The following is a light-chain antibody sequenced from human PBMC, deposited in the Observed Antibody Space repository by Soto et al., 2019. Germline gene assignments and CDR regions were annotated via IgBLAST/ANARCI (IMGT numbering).Light chain of an antibody. CDR3: QQFNNWPVT. CDR2: DAS. J-gene: IGKJ3*01. V-gene: IGKV1D-13*01. Sequence: ANQLTQSPSSLSASVGDRVTITCRASQAISSALAWYQQKPGKPPKLLIYDASTLQSGVPSRFSGTASGTDFTLTINSLQHEDLATYYCQQFNNWPVTFGPGTKVAIK. CDR1: QAISSA.